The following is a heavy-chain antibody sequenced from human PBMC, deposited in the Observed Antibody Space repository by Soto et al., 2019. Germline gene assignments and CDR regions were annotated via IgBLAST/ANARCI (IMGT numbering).Heavy chain of an antibody. J-gene: IGHJ4*02. Sequence: EVQLVESGGGLVKHGGSLRLSCAASGFTFSNAWMSWVRQAPGKGLEWVGRIKSKTDGGTTDYAAPVKGRFTISRDDSKNTLYLQMNSLKTEDTAVYYCTTDLGYCSGGSCEGGFDYWGQGTLVTVSS. CDR1: GFTFSNAW. D-gene: IGHD2-15*01. CDR2: IKSKTDGGTT. CDR3: TTDLGYCSGGSCEGGFDY. V-gene: IGHV3-15*01.